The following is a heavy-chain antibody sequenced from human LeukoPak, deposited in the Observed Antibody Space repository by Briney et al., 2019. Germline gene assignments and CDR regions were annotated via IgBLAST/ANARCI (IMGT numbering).Heavy chain of an antibody. V-gene: IGHV1-24*01. Sequence: ASVKVSCKVSGNTLSELSMHWVRQAPGKGLEWMGGFGPEDGQTFYAQKFQGRVTMTEDTSTDTAYMELSSLRSEDTAVYYCTSDPQYYCDGLGYYYRGHWGQGTLVIVSS. CDR3: TSDPQYYCDGLGYYYRGH. J-gene: IGHJ4*02. CDR2: FGPEDGQT. D-gene: IGHD3-22*01. CDR1: GNTLSELS.